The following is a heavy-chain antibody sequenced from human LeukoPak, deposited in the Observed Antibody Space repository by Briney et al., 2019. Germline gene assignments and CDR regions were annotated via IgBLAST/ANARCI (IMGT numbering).Heavy chain of an antibody. CDR2: TSGSGSST. J-gene: IGHJ4*02. Sequence: GGSLRLSCAASGLTFSSYAMNWVRQAPGKGLEWVSGTSGSGSSTYYADSVKGRFTISRDNSKNTLSLQMNSLRAEDTAVYYCARALSGTYFALAYWGQGTRVTVSS. D-gene: IGHD3-10*01. CDR1: GLTFSSYA. CDR3: ARALSGTYFALAY. V-gene: IGHV3-23*01.